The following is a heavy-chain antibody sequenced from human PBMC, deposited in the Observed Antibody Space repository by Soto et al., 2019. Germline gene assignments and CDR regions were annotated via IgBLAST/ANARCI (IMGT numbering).Heavy chain of an antibody. CDR1: GGSFSGYY. J-gene: IGHJ5*02. V-gene: IGHV4-34*01. CDR3: ARGLARP. D-gene: IGHD1-1*01. Sequence: SETLSLTFAVYGGSFSGYYWSWILQPPLKGLEWIGEIDHSGSTNYNPSLKSRVNISVDTSKNQFSLKLSSVTSADTAMYYCARGLARPWGQGTLVTASS. CDR2: IDHSGST.